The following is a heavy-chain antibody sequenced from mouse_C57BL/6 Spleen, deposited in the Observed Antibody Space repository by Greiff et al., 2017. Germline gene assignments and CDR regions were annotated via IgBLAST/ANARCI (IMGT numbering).Heavy chain of an antibody. J-gene: IGHJ3*01. CDR1: GFSLTSYG. Sequence: VQLMESGPGLVAPSQSLSITCTVSGFSLTSYGVDWVRQSPGKGLEWLGVIWGVGSTNYNSALKSRLSISKDNSKSQVFLKMNSMQTDATAMYYCASPPYYYGSSPLAYWGQGTLVTVSA. V-gene: IGHV2-6*01. D-gene: IGHD1-1*01. CDR2: IWGVGST. CDR3: ASPPYYYGSSPLAY.